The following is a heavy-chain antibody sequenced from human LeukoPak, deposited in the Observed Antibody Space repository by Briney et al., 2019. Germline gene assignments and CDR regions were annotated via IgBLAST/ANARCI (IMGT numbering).Heavy chain of an antibody. CDR3: AKDQTAAVGQLDY. V-gene: IGHV3-23*01. J-gene: IGHJ4*02. CDR2: ISASGTDT. CDR1: GLSFSNYA. Sequence: PGGSLRLSCTASGLSFSNYAMTWVRQAPGKGLEWASVISASGTDTYNADSVKGRFTISRDNSQNTLYLHMNSLRAEDTAVYYCAKDQTAAVGQLDYWGQGTVVTVSS. D-gene: IGHD6-13*01.